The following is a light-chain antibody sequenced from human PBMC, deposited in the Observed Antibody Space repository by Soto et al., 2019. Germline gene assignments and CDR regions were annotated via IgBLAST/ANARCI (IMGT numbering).Light chain of an antibody. V-gene: IGKV3-15*01. Sequence: ERVMTQSPATLSVSPGERATLSCRASQSVSSNLAWYQQKPGQAPRLLIYVASTRATGIPARFSGSGSGTEFTLTISSLQAEDFAIYYCQQYNNWPPITFRQGTRLEIK. J-gene: IGKJ5*01. CDR2: VAS. CDR3: QQYNNWPPIT. CDR1: QSVSSN.